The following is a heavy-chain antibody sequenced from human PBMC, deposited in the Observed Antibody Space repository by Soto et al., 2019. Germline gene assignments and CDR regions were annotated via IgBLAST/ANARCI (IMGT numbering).Heavy chain of an antibody. CDR1: GGTFSSYA. Sequence: VASVKVSCKASGGTFSSYAISWVRQAPGQGLEWMGGIIPIFGTANYAQKFQGGVTITADESTSTAYMELSSLRSEDTAVYYCARARGGYSYGYYYYGMDVWGQGTTVTVSS. J-gene: IGHJ6*02. D-gene: IGHD5-18*01. CDR3: ARARGGYSYGYYYYGMDV. V-gene: IGHV1-69*13. CDR2: IIPIFGTA.